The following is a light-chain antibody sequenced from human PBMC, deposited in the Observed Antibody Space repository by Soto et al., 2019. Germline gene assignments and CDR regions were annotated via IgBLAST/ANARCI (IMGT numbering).Light chain of an antibody. Sequence: NFMLNQPHSVSESPGKTVTISCTRSSGSIASNYVQWYQQRPGSAPTTVIYEDNQRPSGVPDRFSGSIDSSSNSASLTISGLKTEDEADYYCQSYDSSNQGVFGGGTKVTVL. CDR3: QSYDSSNQGV. CDR1: SGSIASNY. CDR2: EDN. V-gene: IGLV6-57*04. J-gene: IGLJ3*02.